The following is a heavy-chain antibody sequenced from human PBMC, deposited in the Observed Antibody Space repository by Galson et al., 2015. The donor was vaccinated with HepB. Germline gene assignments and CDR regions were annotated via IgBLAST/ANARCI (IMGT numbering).Heavy chain of an antibody. CDR1: GGSISSGDYY. Sequence: LSLTCTVSGGSISSGDYYWSWIRQPPGKGLEWIGYIYYSGSTYCNPSLKSRVTISVDTSKNQFSLKLSSVTAADTAVYYCARAETYYDILTGYYIGNYYYYYGMDVWGQGTTVTVSS. CDR3: ARAETYYDILTGYYIGNYYYYYGMDV. D-gene: IGHD3-9*01. CDR2: IYYSGST. V-gene: IGHV4-30-4*01. J-gene: IGHJ6*02.